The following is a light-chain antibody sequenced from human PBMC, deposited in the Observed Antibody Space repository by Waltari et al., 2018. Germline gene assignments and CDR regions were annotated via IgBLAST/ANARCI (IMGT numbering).Light chain of an antibody. CDR3: QSYDTRLSGSVI. J-gene: IGLJ2*01. V-gene: IGLV1-40*01. Sequence: GGSSNIGAGYDVHWYQQLPQTAPKLLIYGSTNRPSGISDRFSGSKSGTSASLVITGLQTEDEAVYYCQSYDTRLSGSVIFGGGTELTVL. CDR1: SSNIGAGYD. CDR2: GST.